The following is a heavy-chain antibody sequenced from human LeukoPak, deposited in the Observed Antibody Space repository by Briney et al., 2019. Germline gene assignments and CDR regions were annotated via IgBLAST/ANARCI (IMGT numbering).Heavy chain of an antibody. D-gene: IGHD2-8*01. CDR1: GYTFTSYY. J-gene: IGHJ5*02. CDR2: INPSGGST. CDR3: ASQYCTNGVCYSGFDP. V-gene: IGHV1-46*01. Sequence: ASVKVSCKASGYTFTSYYMHWVRQAPGQGLEWMGIINPSGGSTSYAQKLQGRVTMTRDTSTSTVYMELSSLRSEDTAVYYCASQYCTNGVCYSGFDPWGQGTLVTVSS.